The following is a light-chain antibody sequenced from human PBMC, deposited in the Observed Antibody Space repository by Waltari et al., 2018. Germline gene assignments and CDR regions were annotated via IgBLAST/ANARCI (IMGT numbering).Light chain of an antibody. CDR1: QSVSSY. CDR3: QQRVNWPLT. CDR2: DGS. J-gene: IGKJ4*01. Sequence: EIVLTQSPATLSLSPGERATLSCRASQSVSSYLLWYQQKPGQAPRLLIYDGSNRATGSPARFSGSGSGTDFTLTISSLEPEDFAVYYCQQRVNWPLTFGGGTKVEI. V-gene: IGKV3-11*01.